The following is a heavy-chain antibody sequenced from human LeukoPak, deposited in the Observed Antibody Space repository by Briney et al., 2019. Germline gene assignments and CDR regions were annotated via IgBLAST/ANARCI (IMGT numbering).Heavy chain of an antibody. CDR3: AKGSDYDILTGYWFDY. V-gene: IGHV4-34*01. CDR2: INHSGST. CDR1: GGSFSGYY. D-gene: IGHD3-9*01. J-gene: IGHJ4*02. Sequence: SETLSLTCAVYGGSFSGYYWSWIRQPPGKGLEWIGEINHSGSTNYNPSLKSRVTISVDTSKNQFSLKLSSVTAADTAVYYCAKGSDYDILTGYWFDYWGQGTLVTVSS.